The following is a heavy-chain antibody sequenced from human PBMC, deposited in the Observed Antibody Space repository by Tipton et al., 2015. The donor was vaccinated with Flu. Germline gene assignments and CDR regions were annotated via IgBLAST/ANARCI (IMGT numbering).Heavy chain of an antibody. D-gene: IGHD3-3*01. V-gene: IGHV4-39*07. CDR3: ARVSPGVESWFDP. Sequence: TLSLTCSVSGDSMTSSRCYWGWIRQPPGKGLEWIGSIFHSGSTYYNPSLKSRVTISVDTSKNQFSLKLISVTAADTAVYYCARVSPGVESWFDPWGQGTLVTVSS. CDR2: IFHSGST. J-gene: IGHJ5*02. CDR1: GDSMTSSRCY.